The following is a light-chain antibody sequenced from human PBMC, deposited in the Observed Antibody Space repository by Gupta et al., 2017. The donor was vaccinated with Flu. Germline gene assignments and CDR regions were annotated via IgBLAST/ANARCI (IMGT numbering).Light chain of an antibody. V-gene: IGKV3-20*01. CDR3: QHLATEHPLIT. Sequence: EIVLTQSPGTLSLSPGEGATLSCRASQSVESTYLSWYQQRPGQAPSLLIYGASNRPKGIPDRFSGSGDGTDFTLTIIRREPEDFAVYYCQHLATEHPLITFGHGTKV. J-gene: IGKJ3*01. CDR2: GAS. CDR1: QSVESTY.